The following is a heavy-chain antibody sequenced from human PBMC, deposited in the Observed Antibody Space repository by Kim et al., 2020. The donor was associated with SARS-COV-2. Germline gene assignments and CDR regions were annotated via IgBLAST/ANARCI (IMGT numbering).Heavy chain of an antibody. D-gene: IGHD1-26*01. Sequence: GGSLRLSCAASGFTFSDHYMDWVRQAPGKGLEWVGRTRKKANSYTTEYAASVRGRFTISRDDSENTLFLKMNTLKTEDTAVYYCARVGLYSGNYFLDYWGQGTLVTVSS. CDR3: ARVGLYSGNYFLDY. V-gene: IGHV3-72*01. CDR1: GFTFSDHY. CDR2: TRKKANSYTT. J-gene: IGHJ4*02.